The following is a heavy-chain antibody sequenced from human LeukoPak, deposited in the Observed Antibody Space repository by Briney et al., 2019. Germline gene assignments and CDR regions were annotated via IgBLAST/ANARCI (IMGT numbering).Heavy chain of an antibody. J-gene: IGHJ3*02. Sequence: ASVKVSCKASGYTFTSYGINWVRQAPGHGLEWMGWISAYTENTNYAQNFQGRVIMTTDTSTTTAYMELRSLRSDDTAVYYCARWVIRADVFDIWGQGTMVTVSS. CDR1: GYTFTSYG. V-gene: IGHV1-18*01. D-gene: IGHD3-16*02. CDR2: ISAYTENT. CDR3: ARWVIRADVFDI.